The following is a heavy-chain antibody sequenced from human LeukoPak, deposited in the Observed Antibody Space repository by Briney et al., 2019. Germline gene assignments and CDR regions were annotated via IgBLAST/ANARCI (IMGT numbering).Heavy chain of an antibody. D-gene: IGHD5-24*01. J-gene: IGHJ4*02. V-gene: IGHV3-9*01. CDR2: ISWNSGSI. Sequence: GRSLRLSCAASGFTFDDYAMHWVRQAPGKGLEWVSGISWNSGSIGYADSVKGRFTTSRDNSKNTLYLQMNSLRAEDTAVYYCAKDWGWLQSHESFDYWGQGTLVTVSS. CDR1: GFTFDDYA. CDR3: AKDWGWLQSHESFDY.